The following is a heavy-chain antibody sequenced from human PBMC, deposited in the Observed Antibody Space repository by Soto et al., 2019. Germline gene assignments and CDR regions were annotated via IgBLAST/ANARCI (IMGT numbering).Heavy chain of an antibody. J-gene: IGHJ6*02. D-gene: IGHD2-2*01. CDR3: ARHVPAAGYYYGMDV. Sequence: QVQLVQSGAEVKRPGSSVKVSCKASGGTFSSYAISWVRQAPGQGLEWMEGIIPIFGTPNYAQKFQGRVTITADESTSTACMELSSLRSEDRAVYYCARHVPAAGYYYGMDVWGQGTTVTVSS. V-gene: IGHV1-69*12. CDR2: IIPIFGTP. CDR1: GGTFSSYA.